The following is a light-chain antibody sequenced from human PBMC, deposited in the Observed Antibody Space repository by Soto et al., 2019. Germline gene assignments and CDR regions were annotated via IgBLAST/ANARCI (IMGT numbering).Light chain of an antibody. Sequence: QSALTQPPSASGSPGQSVTISCTGTSGDVGDYNYVSWYQHHPGKVPKLMVYEVSKRPSGVPDRFSGSKSGNTASLTVSGLQAEDEADYYCSSYAGSNNRVFGGGTNLTVL. J-gene: IGLJ2*01. CDR1: SGDVGDYNY. CDR2: EVS. CDR3: SSYAGSNNRV. V-gene: IGLV2-8*01.